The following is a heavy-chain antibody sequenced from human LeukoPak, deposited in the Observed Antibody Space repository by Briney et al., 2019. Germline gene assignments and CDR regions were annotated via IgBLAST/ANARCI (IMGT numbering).Heavy chain of an antibody. Sequence: ASVTVSFKASGYTFAIYYIHWVRQAPGQGLEWMGIINPSGGSTSYTQKFQGRLTITGDTSTSTVYMELSRLRSEDTAVYYCARAKGLFDHWGQGTLVTVSS. CDR2: INPSGGST. V-gene: IGHV1-46*01. CDR3: ARAKGLFDH. CDR1: GYTFAIYY. J-gene: IGHJ4*02.